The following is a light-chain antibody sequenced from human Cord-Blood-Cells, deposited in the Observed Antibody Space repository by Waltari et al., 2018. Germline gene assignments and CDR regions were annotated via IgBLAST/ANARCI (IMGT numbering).Light chain of an antibody. J-gene: IGLJ1*01. Sequence: QSALTQPASVSGSPGQSLTISCTGTRSDVGGYNYVSLYQQHPGKAPKLMIYDVSNRPSGVSNRFSGSKSGNTASLTISGLQAEDEADYYCSSYTSSSTYVFGTGTKVTVL. CDR2: DVS. V-gene: IGLV2-14*01. CDR1: RSDVGGYNY. CDR3: SSYTSSSTYV.